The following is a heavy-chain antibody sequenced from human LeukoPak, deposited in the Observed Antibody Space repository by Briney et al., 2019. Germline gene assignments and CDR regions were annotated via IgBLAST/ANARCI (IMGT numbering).Heavy chain of an antibody. V-gene: IGHV4-59*08. Sequence: SETLSLTCTVAGGSISSYYWSWIRQPPGKGLEWIGYIYYSGSTNYNPSLKRRVTISVDTSKNQFSLKLSSVTAADTAVYYCARLGPSAFDYWGQGTLVTVSS. CDR2: IYYSGST. CDR3: ARLGPSAFDY. D-gene: IGHD3-16*01. CDR1: GGSISSYY. J-gene: IGHJ4*02.